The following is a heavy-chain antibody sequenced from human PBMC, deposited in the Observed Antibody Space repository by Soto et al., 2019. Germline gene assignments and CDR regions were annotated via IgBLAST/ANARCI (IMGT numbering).Heavy chain of an antibody. CDR1: GGSISSYY. D-gene: IGHD3-10*01. Sequence: SETLSLTCTVSGGSISSYYWSWIRQPPGKGLEWIGYIYYSGSTNYNPSLKSRVTISVDTSKNQFSLKLSSVTAADTAVYYCARVGPLWWFDPWGQGTLVTVSS. V-gene: IGHV4-59*01. J-gene: IGHJ5*02. CDR3: ARVGPLWWFDP. CDR2: IYYSGST.